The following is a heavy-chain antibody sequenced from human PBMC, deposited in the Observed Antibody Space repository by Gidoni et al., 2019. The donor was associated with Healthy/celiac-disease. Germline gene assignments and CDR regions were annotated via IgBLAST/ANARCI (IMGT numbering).Heavy chain of an antibody. J-gene: IGHJ5*02. D-gene: IGHD2-21*02. V-gene: IGHV1-2*02. CDR2: INPNSGGT. CDR1: GYTFTGYY. Sequence: QVQLVQSGAEVKKPGASVKVSCKASGYTFTGYYMHWVRQAPGQGLEWMGWINPNSGGTNYAQKLQGRVTMTRDTSISTAYMELSRLRSDDTAVYYCARVYCGGDCHFDPWGQGTLVTVSS. CDR3: ARVYCGGDCHFDP.